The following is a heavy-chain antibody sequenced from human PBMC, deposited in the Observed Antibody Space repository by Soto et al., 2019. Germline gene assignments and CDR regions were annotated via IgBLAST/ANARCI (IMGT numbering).Heavy chain of an antibody. CDR1: GLNVTRNY. CDR3: ARLVGRYGWFDP. J-gene: IGHJ5*02. V-gene: IGHV3-53*01. CDR2: MSSGVYT. Sequence: EVQLVESGGGLIQRGGSLRLSCAASGLNVTRNYMSWVRQAPGKGLEWVSVMSSGVYTYYADSVKGRFTISRDNSKNTLFLHINSLMPEDPAVYYCARLVGRYGWFDPWGQGTLVTVSS. D-gene: IGHD3-9*01.